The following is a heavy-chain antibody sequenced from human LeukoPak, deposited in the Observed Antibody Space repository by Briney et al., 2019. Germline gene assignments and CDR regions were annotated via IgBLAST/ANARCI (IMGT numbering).Heavy chain of an antibody. Sequence: PGRSLRLSCAASGFTFSSYAMHWVRQAPGKGLEWVAVISYDGSNKYYADSVKGRLTISRDNSKNTLYLQMNSLRAEDTAVYYCARDEGGDYYYDSSGLPDYWGQGTLVTVSS. CDR2: ISYDGSNK. J-gene: IGHJ4*02. D-gene: IGHD3-22*01. CDR1: GFTFSSYA. CDR3: ARDEGGDYYYDSSGLPDY. V-gene: IGHV3-30*04.